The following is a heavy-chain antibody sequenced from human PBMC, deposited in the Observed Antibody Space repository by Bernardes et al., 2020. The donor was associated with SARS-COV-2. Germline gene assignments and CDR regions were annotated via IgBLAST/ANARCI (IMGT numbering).Heavy chain of an antibody. CDR2: IYYSGST. CDR3: ARVLIMITFGGVRDWFDP. Sequence: SETLSLTCTVSGGSVSSGSYYWSWIRQPPGKGLEWIGYIYYSGSTNYNPSLKSRVTISVDTSKNQFSLKLSSVTAADTAVYYCARVLIMITFGGVRDWFDPWGQGTLVTVSS. D-gene: IGHD3-16*01. J-gene: IGHJ5*02. V-gene: IGHV4-61*01. CDR1: GGSVSSGSYY.